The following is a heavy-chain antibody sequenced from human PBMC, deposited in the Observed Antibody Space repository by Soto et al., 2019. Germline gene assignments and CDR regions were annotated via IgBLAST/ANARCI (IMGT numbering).Heavy chain of an antibody. CDR2: IHGTRSII. V-gene: IGHV3-48*02. Sequence: EVQLVESGGGLVQPGGSLRLSCAVSGFTFSIHAMNWVRQAPGKGLEWVAYIHGTRSIIYYADSVKGRFTISRDNVKNSLLLQMDSRRDEYTAVYYCARDARYADYDDWGQGTMVTVSS. CDR1: GFTFSIHA. CDR3: ARDARYADYDD. J-gene: IGHJ4*02. D-gene: IGHD3-16*01.